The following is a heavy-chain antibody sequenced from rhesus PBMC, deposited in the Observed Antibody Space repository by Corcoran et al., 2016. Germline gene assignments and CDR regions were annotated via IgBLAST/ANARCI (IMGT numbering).Heavy chain of an antibody. CDR1: GGSISSGYYY. Sequence: QVQLQESGPGLVKPSETLSLTCAVSGGSISSGYYYWSWIRQPPGKGLEGIGYITYSGSTSYNPSLKSRVTISRDTSKNQFSLKLSSVTAADTAVYYCARDRVNSNSLDYWGQGVLVTVSS. V-gene: IGHV4-122*02. J-gene: IGHJ4*01. CDR2: ITYSGST. D-gene: IGHD4-23*01. CDR3: ARDRVNSNSLDY.